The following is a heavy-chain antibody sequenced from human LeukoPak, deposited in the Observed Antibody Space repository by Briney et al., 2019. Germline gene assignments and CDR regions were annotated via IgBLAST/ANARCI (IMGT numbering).Heavy chain of an antibody. J-gene: IGHJ5*01. Sequence: GGSLRPSCAASGFTFSNYWMHWVRQAPGKGLVWVSRIKGDGSHTIYADSVKGRFTISRDNAKNTLYLQMKSLRAEDTAVYYCVRDWDHFDFDSWGQGTLVTVSS. V-gene: IGHV3-74*01. D-gene: IGHD3-9*01. CDR1: GFTFSNYW. CDR2: IKGDGSHT. CDR3: VRDWDHFDFDS.